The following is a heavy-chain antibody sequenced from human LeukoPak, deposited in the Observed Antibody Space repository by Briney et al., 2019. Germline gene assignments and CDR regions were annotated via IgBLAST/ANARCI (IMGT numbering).Heavy chain of an antibody. D-gene: IGHD6-13*01. V-gene: IGHV1-69*13. J-gene: IGHJ6*02. CDR1: GVTFSNYA. CDR3: ARVNVTEPDIAAAGTSYYYYGMDV. Sequence: SVKVSCKASGVTFSNYAISWVRQAPGQGLEWMGGIIPIIGTANSAQKFQGRVTITADESTSTAYMELSSLRSEDTAVYYCARVNVTEPDIAAAGTSYYYYGMDVWGQGTTVTVSS. CDR2: IIPIIGTA.